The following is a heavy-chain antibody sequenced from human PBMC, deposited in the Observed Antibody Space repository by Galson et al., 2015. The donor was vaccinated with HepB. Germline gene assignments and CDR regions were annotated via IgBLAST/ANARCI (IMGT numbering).Heavy chain of an antibody. Sequence: SLRLSCAASGFTVSSNYMSWVRQAPGKGLEWVSVIYSGGSTYYADSVKGRFTISRDNSKNTLYLQMNSLRAEDTAVYYCAYCSSTSCPKYIPNAFDIWGQGTMVTVSS. CDR1: GFTVSSNY. J-gene: IGHJ3*02. CDR3: AYCSSTSCPKYIPNAFDI. V-gene: IGHV3-66*01. D-gene: IGHD2-2*01. CDR2: IYSGGST.